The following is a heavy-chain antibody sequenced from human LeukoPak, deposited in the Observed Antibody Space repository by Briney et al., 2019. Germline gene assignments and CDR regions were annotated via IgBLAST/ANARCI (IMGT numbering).Heavy chain of an antibody. CDR1: AFTFSSYG. CDR3: AKPGRIAVGGRYYYYYMDV. J-gene: IGHJ6*03. V-gene: IGHV3-30*18. CDR2: TSSDGTNK. D-gene: IGHD6-19*01. Sequence: GRSLRLSWAAAAFTFSSYGMHWVRQAPGRGLEWVAVTSSDGTNKYYAVSVKGRFTVSRDNSKNTLYLQMNSLRVEDTAVYYCAKPGRIAVGGRYYYYYMDVWGKGTTVTVYS.